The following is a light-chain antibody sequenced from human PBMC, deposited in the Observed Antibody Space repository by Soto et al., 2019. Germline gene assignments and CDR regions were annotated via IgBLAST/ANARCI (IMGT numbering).Light chain of an antibody. CDR2: SNN. V-gene: IGLV1-44*01. Sequence: QSVLTQPPSASGTPGQRVTISCSGSSSNIGSNTVSWYQQLPGTAPKLLIYSNNQRPSGVPDRFSGSKSGTSASLAISGLQSDDEADYFCAAWDDSLNGAVFGGGTQLTVL. CDR3: AAWDDSLNGAV. J-gene: IGLJ7*01. CDR1: SSNIGSNT.